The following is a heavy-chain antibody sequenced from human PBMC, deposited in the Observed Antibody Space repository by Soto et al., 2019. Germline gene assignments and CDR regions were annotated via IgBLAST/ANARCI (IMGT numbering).Heavy chain of an antibody. J-gene: IGHJ6*02. CDR3: AKGGTSHIYGIDV. V-gene: IGHV3-23*01. CDR2: IGGTGQYT. Sequence: VQLLETGGGLVQPGGSLRLSCTASGFTFQNFVINWVRQAPGKGLEWVSIIGGTGQYTYYADSVRGRFTFSRDNSENTLYLEMNSLRAEDTAIYFCAKGGTSHIYGIDVWGPGTTVIVSS. D-gene: IGHD2-2*01. CDR1: GFTFQNFV.